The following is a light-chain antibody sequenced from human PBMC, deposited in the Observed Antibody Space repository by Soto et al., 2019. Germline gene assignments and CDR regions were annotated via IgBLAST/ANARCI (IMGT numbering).Light chain of an antibody. V-gene: IGKV3-20*01. Sequence: EIVLTQSRGTLSLSPGERATLSCRASQSVSSSYLAWFQQKPGQAPRPLIYGASSRATGIPDRFSGSGCGTDFTLTVSRLEPEDFAVYYCQQYGTSPSTFGQGTKVEIK. CDR1: QSVSSSY. J-gene: IGKJ1*01. CDR3: QQYGTSPST. CDR2: GAS.